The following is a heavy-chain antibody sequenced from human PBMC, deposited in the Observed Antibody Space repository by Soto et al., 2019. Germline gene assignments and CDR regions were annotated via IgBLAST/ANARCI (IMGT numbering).Heavy chain of an antibody. D-gene: IGHD3-10*01. CDR1: RFSFSPYK. V-gene: IGHV3-30*18. J-gene: IGHJ5*02. CDR2: ISYDGSNK. Sequence: PGGSLRLSCAASRFSFSPYKMNWVRQAPGKGLEWVAVISYDGSNKYYADSVKGRFTISRDNSKNTLYLQMNSLRAEDTAVYYCAKVGPYDSGSYMFRYNWFGPWGPGTLVTVSS. CDR3: AKVGPYDSGSYMFRYNWFGP.